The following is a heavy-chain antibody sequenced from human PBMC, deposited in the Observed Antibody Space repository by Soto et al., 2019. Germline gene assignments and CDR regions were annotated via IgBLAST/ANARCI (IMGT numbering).Heavy chain of an antibody. CDR3: ARGVGSGSYYNQYTWFDP. V-gene: IGHV1-18*01. J-gene: IGHJ5*02. D-gene: IGHD3-10*01. CDR1: GYTFTNYG. CDR2: INVYNGNT. Sequence: ASVKVSCKASGYTFTNYGISWVRQAPGQGLEWMGWINVYNGNTKYAQKVQGRVTMTTDTSTSTAYMELRSLRSDDTAVYYCARGVGSGSYYNQYTWFDPWGQGTLVTISS.